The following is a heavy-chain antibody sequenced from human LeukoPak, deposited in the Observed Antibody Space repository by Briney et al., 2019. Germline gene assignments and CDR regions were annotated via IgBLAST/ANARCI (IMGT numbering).Heavy chain of an antibody. D-gene: IGHD5-24*01. CDR1: GFTFSSSA. CDR3: AKGGEMATIYEYFQH. J-gene: IGHJ1*01. V-gene: IGHV3-23*01. Sequence: GGSLRLSCAASGFTFSSSAMSWVRQAPGKGLEWVSAISGSGGSTYYADSVKGRFTISRDNSKNTLYLQMNSLRAEDTAVYYCAKGGEMATIYEYFQHWGQGTLVTVSS. CDR2: ISGSGGST.